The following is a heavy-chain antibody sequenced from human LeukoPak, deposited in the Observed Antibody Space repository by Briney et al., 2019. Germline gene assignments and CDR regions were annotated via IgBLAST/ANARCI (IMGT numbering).Heavy chain of an antibody. CDR2: IIPNSGGT. CDR3: ARGGGGLQH. D-gene: IGHD3-10*01. CDR1: GYTFTDYN. Sequence: ASVKVSCKAAGYTFTDYNIHWVRQAPGQGLECIGWIIPNSGGTNYALKFQGRVTMTRDTSINTAYMELSSLRSDDTAVYYCARGGGGLQHWGQGTLVTVSS. V-gene: IGHV1-2*02. J-gene: IGHJ1*01.